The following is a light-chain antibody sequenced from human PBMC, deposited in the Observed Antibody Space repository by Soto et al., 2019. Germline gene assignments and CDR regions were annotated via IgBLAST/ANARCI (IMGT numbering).Light chain of an antibody. J-gene: IGKJ1*01. CDR1: QSFSSSY. Sequence: EVVLTQSPGTLSLSPGERATLSCRASQSFSSSYLAWYKQKPGHAPRLLIYGASSRATGIPDRFSGSGSGTDFTLTISRLEPEDFAVYYCQQYGSSGTFGQGTKVDIK. CDR2: GAS. V-gene: IGKV3-20*01. CDR3: QQYGSSGT.